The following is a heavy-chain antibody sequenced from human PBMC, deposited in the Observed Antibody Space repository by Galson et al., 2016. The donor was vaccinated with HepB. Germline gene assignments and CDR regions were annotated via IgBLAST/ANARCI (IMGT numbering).Heavy chain of an antibody. J-gene: IGHJ4*02. CDR3: AAARPPGLVLVY. D-gene: IGHD2-8*02. CDR1: GHSIASYW. Sequence: QSGAEVKKPGESLKLSCKASGHSIASYWIGWVRQLPGKGLECMGIIDPSDSEIRSMPSFRGHVTISADKPTNTAYLQWSSLKASDTAVYYCAAARPPGLVLVYWGLGTRVTVSS. CDR2: IDPSDSEI. V-gene: IGHV5-51*01.